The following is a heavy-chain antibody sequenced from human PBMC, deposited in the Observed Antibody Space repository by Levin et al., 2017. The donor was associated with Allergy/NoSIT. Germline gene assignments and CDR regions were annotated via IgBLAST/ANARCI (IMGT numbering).Heavy chain of an antibody. J-gene: IGHJ4*02. V-gene: IGHV3-74*01. CDR3: ASPRAWWRN. CDR1: GFTFSSYW. Sequence: GESLKISCAASGFTFSSYWMHWVRQAPGKGLVWVSHINSDGSSTNYADSVKGRFTISRDNAKNTLYLQMNSLRAEDTAVYYCASPRAWWRNWGQGTLVTVSS. D-gene: IGHD2-8*02. CDR2: INSDGSST.